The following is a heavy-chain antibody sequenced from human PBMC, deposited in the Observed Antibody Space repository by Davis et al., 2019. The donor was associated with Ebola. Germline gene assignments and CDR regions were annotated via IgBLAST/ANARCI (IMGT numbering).Heavy chain of an antibody. CDR1: GFTFSSYW. J-gene: IGHJ5*02. CDR2: IKQDGSEK. CDR3: ARDGAYYDILTGWNWFDP. Sequence: GESLKTSCAASGFTFSSYWMSWVRQAPGKGLEWVANIKQDGSEKYYVDPVKGRFTISRDNAKNSLYLQMNSLRAEETAVYYCARDGAYYDILTGWNWFDPWGQGTLVTVSS. V-gene: IGHV3-7*01. D-gene: IGHD3-9*01.